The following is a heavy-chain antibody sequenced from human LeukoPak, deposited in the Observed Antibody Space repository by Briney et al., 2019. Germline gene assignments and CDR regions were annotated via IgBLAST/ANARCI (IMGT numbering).Heavy chain of an antibody. V-gene: IGHV4-59*01. CDR1: GGSMSGYY. D-gene: IGHD3-22*01. Sequence: QVQLQESGPGLVKPWETLSLTCTVSGGSMSGYYWSWIRQPPGKGLGWIGYIYSTGSTNYNPSLTSRVTISVDTSKNQFFLKLNSVTAADTALYYCARDYTMIHAFDIWGQGTLVTVSS. J-gene: IGHJ3*02. CDR3: ARDYTMIHAFDI. CDR2: IYSTGST.